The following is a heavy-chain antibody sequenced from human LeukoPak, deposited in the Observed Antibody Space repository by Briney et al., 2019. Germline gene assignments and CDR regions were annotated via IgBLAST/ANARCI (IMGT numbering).Heavy chain of an antibody. J-gene: IGHJ4*02. CDR1: GFTFTSYG. V-gene: IGHV3-33*01. Sequence: PGGSLRLSCAASGFTFTSYGMHWVRQAPGKGLEWVAVIWYDGRNKYYVDSVKGRFTSSRDKYKNTVYLQLNSLRAEDTAVYFCARDLSIAVFDYWGQGTLVTVSS. CDR3: ARDLSIAVFDY. D-gene: IGHD6-19*01. CDR2: IWYDGRNK.